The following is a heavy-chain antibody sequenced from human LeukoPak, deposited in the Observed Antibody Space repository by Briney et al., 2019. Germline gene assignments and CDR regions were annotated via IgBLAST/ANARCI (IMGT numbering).Heavy chain of an antibody. V-gene: IGHV3-7*01. CDR3: ARRGSGWFSPYYFDY. J-gene: IGHJ4*02. CDR2: IKQDGSEK. D-gene: IGHD6-19*01. Sequence: GGSLRLSCAASGFTFSSYWMSWVRQAPGKGLEWVANIKQDGSEKYYVDSAKGRYTVSRDNAKNSLYLQMNSLRAEDTAVYYCARRGSGWFSPYYFDYWGQGTLVTVSS. CDR1: GFTFSSYW.